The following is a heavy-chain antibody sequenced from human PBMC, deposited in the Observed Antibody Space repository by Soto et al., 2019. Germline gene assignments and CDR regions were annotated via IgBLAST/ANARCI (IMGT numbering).Heavy chain of an antibody. CDR1: GGTFSSYT. D-gene: IGHD6-19*01. CDR3: ARGLLVAVAGQPFDY. CDR2: IIPILGIA. V-gene: IGHV1-69*02. J-gene: IGHJ4*02. Sequence: GASVKVSCKASGGTFSSYTISWVRQAPGQGLEWMGRIIPILGIANYAQKFQGRVTITADKSTSTAYMELSSLRSEDTAVYYCARGLLVAVAGQPFDYWGQGTLVTVSS.